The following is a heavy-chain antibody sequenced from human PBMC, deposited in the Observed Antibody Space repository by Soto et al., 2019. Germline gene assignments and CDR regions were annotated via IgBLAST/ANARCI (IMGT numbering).Heavy chain of an antibody. Sequence: EVQLLESGGGLAQPGGSLRLSCAASGFTFSSYAMSWVRQAPGKGLEWVSGISGSGGRTDYADSVKGRFTISRDNSKNTLYLQMNSLRADDTAVYYCAKTGGVAASDYWGQGTLVTVSS. CDR3: AKTGGVAASDY. CDR2: ISGSGGRT. CDR1: GFTFSSYA. D-gene: IGHD3-16*01. V-gene: IGHV3-23*01. J-gene: IGHJ4*02.